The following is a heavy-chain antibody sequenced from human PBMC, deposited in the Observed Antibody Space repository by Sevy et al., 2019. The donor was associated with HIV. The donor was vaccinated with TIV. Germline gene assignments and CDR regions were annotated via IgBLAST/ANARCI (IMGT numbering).Heavy chain of an antibody. V-gene: IGHV4-39*01. Sequence: SETLSLTCTVSGGSISSSSYYWGWIRQPPGKGLEWIGSIYYSGSNYYNPSLKSRVTISVDTSKNQFALKLSSVTAADTAVYYCARQGEKTPSSGWYELGMDVWGQGTTVTVSS. CDR2: IYYSGSN. CDR3: ARQGEKTPSSGWYELGMDV. D-gene: IGHD6-19*01. CDR1: GGSISSSSYY. J-gene: IGHJ6*02.